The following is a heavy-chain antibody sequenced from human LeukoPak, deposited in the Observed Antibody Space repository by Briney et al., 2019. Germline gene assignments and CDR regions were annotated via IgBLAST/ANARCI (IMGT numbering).Heavy chain of an antibody. J-gene: IGHJ4*02. CDR2: ISTSGSAT. CDR3: AREGDSDHFDY. CDR1: GFTFSTYE. V-gene: IGHV3-48*03. Sequence: PGGSLRLSCAASGFTFSTYEMNWVRQAPGQGLDWVSYISTSGSATYYAASVKGRLTNSRDNSKNSLYLQMNSLRAEDTALYYGAREGDSDHFDYWGQGILVTVSS. D-gene: IGHD2-21*01.